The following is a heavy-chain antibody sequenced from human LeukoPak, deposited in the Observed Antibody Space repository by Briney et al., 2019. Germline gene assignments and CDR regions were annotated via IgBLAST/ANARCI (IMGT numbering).Heavy chain of an antibody. Sequence: NPGGSLRLSCAASGFTFSDHSMNWVRQAPGKGLEWVSSISSRSAYISYADSVKGRFTISRDNAKNSLYLEMNSLRAEDTAVYYCARDQGVIWFKNPASRYYYGMDVWGQGTTVTVSS. J-gene: IGHJ6*02. CDR3: ARDQGVIWFKNPASRYYYGMDV. D-gene: IGHD3-10*01. CDR2: ISSRSAYI. CDR1: GFTFSDHS. V-gene: IGHV3-21*01.